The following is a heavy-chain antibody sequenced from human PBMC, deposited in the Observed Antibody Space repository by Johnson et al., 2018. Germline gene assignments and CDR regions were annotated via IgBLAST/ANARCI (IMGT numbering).Heavy chain of an antibody. V-gene: IGHV1-69*09. CDR1: GGPFSSYT. CDR2: IILLLGIA. Sequence: QVQLVESGAAVKKPGSSVKVSCKASGGPFSSYTINWVRQTPGQGLEWMGKIILLLGIANYAQKFQGRVTITADKSTNTVYRELGSLRSEDTAVSYCARVEYCGYDCYFLYFQHWGQGTLVTVSS. CDR3: ARVEYCGYDCYFLYFQH. J-gene: IGHJ1*01. D-gene: IGHD2-21*02.